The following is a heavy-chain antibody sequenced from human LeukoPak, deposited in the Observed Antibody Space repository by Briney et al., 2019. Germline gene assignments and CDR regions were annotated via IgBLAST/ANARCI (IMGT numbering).Heavy chain of an antibody. D-gene: IGHD1-1*01. CDR2: INHSGST. J-gene: IGHJ5*02. CDR1: GVTFSSYA. Sequence: SGGSLRLSCAASGVTFSSYAMSWVRQAPGKGLEWIGEINHSGSTNYNPSLKSRVTISVDTSKNQSSLNLTSVTAADTAVYYCARVQQLRSVTRGQSKNWFDPWGQGTLVTVSS. CDR3: ARVQQLRSVTRGQSKNWFDP. V-gene: IGHV4-34*01.